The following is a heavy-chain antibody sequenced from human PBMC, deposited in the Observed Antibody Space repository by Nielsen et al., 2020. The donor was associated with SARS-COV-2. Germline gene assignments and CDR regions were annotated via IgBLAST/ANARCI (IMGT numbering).Heavy chain of an antibody. Sequence: GESLKISCQGSGYSFTSYWIGWVRQMPGKGLEWMGIIYPGDSDTRYSPSFQGQVTISADKSISTAYLQWSSLKASDTAMYYCATHRGYSYGYDAFDIWGQGTMVTVSS. CDR1: GYSFTSYW. CDR2: IYPGDSDT. J-gene: IGHJ3*02. CDR3: ATHRGYSYGYDAFDI. D-gene: IGHD5-18*01. V-gene: IGHV5-51*01.